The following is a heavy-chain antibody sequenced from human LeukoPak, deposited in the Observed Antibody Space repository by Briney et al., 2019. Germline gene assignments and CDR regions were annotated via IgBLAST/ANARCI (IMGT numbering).Heavy chain of an antibody. J-gene: IGHJ4*02. D-gene: IGHD5-12*01. CDR2: VYSSGST. Sequence: SETLSLTCTVSGGSISNYYWSWIRQPPGKVLEWIGYVYSSGSTTYNPSLKSRVTMSVDSSKNQFSLKLSSVTAADTAVYYCAREGPGYVNIVATIRGEYYFDYWGQGTLVTVSS. CDR3: AREGPGYVNIVATIRGEYYFDY. V-gene: IGHV4-59*01. CDR1: GGSISNYY.